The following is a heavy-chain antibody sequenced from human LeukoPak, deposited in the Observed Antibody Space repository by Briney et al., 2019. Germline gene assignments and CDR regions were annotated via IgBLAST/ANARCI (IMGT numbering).Heavy chain of an antibody. CDR2: FDPEAGET. D-gene: IGHD2-15*01. J-gene: IGHJ6*02. V-gene: IGHV1-24*01. Sequence: ASVKVSCKVSGYTLTKLSMHWVRQAPGKGLEYMGGFDPEAGETIFAQRFQGRVTLTEDTSTDTAYMELSSLRSEDTAVYYCATGSVVAAPEYYYYGMDVWGQGTTVTVSS. CDR1: GYTLTKLS. CDR3: ATGSVVAAPEYYYYGMDV.